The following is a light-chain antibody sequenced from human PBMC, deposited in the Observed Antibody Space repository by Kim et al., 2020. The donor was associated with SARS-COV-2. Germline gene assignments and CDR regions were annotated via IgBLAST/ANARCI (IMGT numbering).Light chain of an antibody. J-gene: IGKJ2*03. V-gene: IGKV3-15*01. CDR2: GAS. CDR1: QSVSNN. CDR3: QQYNNWPPYS. Sequence: VSAGERAILSCRASQSVSNNLAWYQQKPGQATRLLIYGASTRATGIPARLSGSGSGTEFTLTISSLQSEDFAVYYCQQYNNWPPYSFGQGNKVEI.